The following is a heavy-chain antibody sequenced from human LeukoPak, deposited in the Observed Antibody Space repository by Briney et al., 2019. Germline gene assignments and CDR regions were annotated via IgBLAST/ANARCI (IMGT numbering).Heavy chain of an antibody. CDR2: IYYSGST. CDR1: GGSISSYY. D-gene: IGHD3-3*01. J-gene: IGHJ4*02. Sequence: ASQTLSLTCTVSGGSISSYYWSWIRQPPGKGLEWIGYIYYSGSTNYNPSLKSRVTISVDTSKNQFSLKLSSVTAADTAVYYCARSPSSETRITIFGVVIGSFDYWGQGTLVTVSS. CDR3: ARSPSSETRITIFGVVIGSFDY. V-gene: IGHV4-59*08.